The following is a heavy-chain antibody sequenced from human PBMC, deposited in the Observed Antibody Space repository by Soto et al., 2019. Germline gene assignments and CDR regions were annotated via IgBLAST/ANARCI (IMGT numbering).Heavy chain of an antibody. CDR1: GFTFSGSS. Sequence: EVQLVESGGGLVQPGGSLKLSCAASGFTFSGSSVHWVRQASGKGLEWVGRIRNKANSYATAYAASVRGRFTISRDDSKNTAFLQMNSLNTEHTAVYYCISHSPEDMIRTWGQGTLVTVSS. CDR3: ISHSPEDMIRT. CDR2: IRNKANSYAT. J-gene: IGHJ4*02. V-gene: IGHV3-73*02. D-gene: IGHD2-15*01.